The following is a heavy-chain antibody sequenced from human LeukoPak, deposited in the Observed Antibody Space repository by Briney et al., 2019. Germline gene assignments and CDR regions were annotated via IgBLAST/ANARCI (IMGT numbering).Heavy chain of an antibody. CDR1: GGSFSGYY. Sequence: SETLSLTCAVYGGSFSGYYWSWIRQPPGKGLEWIGEINHSGSTNYNPPLKSRVTISVDTSKNQFSLKLSSVTAADTAVYYCAREKSYYYGSGSYYKGNPYDYWGQGTLVTVSS. CDR3: AREKSYYYGSGSYYKGNPYDY. D-gene: IGHD3-10*01. J-gene: IGHJ4*02. V-gene: IGHV4-34*01. CDR2: INHSGST.